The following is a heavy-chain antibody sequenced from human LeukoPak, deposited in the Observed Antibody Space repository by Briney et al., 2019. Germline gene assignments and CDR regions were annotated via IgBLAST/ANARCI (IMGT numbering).Heavy chain of an antibody. V-gene: IGHV4-38-2*02. J-gene: IGHJ3*02. CDR1: GYSISSGYC. CDR2: IYYSGST. D-gene: IGHD3-10*01. CDR3: ARSTMVRGAMDAFDI. Sequence: SETLSLTCTVSGYSISSGYCWGWIRQPPGKGLEWIGSIYYSGSTYYNPSLKSRVTISVDTSKNQFSLKLSSVTAADTAVYYCARSTMVRGAMDAFDIWGQGTMVTVSS.